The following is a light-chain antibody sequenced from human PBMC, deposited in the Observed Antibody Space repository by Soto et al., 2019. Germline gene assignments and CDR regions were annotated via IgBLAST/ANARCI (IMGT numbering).Light chain of an antibody. J-gene: IGKJ1*01. V-gene: IGKV1-39*01. CDR3: QQTYSPPGT. CDR1: QSISTF. CDR2: SAS. Sequence: DIQMTQSPSSLSASVGNRVTITCRASQSISTFLNWYQHKPGKAPELLIFSASSLQTGVPSRFSGRGSGTAFTLTITTLQPEDFATYCCQQTYSPPGTFGQGTKVDIK.